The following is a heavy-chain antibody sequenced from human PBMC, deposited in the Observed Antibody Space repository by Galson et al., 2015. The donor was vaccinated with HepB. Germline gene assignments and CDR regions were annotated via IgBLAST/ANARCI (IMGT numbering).Heavy chain of an antibody. CDR1: GGTFSSYA. CDR3: ARVYYGSGSYSNLYYYYGMDV. V-gene: IGHV1-69*13. CDR2: IIPIFGTA. J-gene: IGHJ6*02. Sequence: SVKVSCKASGGTFSSYAISWVRQAPGQGLEWMGGIIPIFGTANYAQKFQGRVTITADESTGTAYMELSSLRSEDTAVYYCARVYYGSGSYSNLYYYYGMDVWGQGTTVTVSS. D-gene: IGHD3-10*01.